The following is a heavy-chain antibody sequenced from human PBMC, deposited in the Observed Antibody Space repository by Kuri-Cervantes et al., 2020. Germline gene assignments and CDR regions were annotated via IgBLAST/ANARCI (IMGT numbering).Heavy chain of an antibody. V-gene: IGHV1-46*01. CDR3: ARLQVPRLERRDY. CDR1: GYTFTSYY. Sequence: ASVKVSRKASGYTFTSYYIHWVRQAPGQGLEWMGMINPSGGTTTYAQKFQGRVTVTTDTSTSTVYMELTSLKYEDTAVYYCARLQVPRLERRDYWGQGTQVTVSS. J-gene: IGHJ4*02. D-gene: IGHD1-1*01. CDR2: INPSGGTT.